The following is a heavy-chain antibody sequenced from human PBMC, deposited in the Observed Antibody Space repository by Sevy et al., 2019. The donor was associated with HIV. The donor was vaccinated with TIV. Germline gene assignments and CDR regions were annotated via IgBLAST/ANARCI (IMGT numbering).Heavy chain of an antibody. V-gene: IGHV1-18*01. CDR3: ARMIAAAPPLDY. J-gene: IGHJ4*02. Sequence: ASVKVSCKASGYTFTSYGISWVRQAPGQGLEWMGWISAYNGNTNYAQKLQGRVTMTTDTSTRTAYMELRSLRSDDTAVYYCARMIAAAPPLDYWGQGTLVTVSS. D-gene: IGHD6-13*01. CDR2: ISAYNGNT. CDR1: GYTFTSYG.